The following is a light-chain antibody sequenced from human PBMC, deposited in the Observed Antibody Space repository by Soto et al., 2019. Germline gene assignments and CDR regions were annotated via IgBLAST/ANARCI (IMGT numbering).Light chain of an antibody. CDR3: QQLHYYPYT. J-gene: IGKJ2*01. CDR1: QGISSF. CDR2: AAS. Sequence: DIQLTQSPSFLSASVGDRVTITCRASQGISSFLAWYQQKPGGTPKLLIYAASTLHSGVPLRFSGSGSVPDFTPTITTPQPDAFAPHDCQQLHYYPYTAGQGTKLESK. V-gene: IGKV1-9*01.